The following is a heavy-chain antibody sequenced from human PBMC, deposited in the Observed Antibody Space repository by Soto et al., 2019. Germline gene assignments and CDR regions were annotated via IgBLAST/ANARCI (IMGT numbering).Heavy chain of an antibody. V-gene: IGHV1-18*01. CDR3: ARHCPYYDFWPGLSPYYYGMDV. J-gene: IGHJ6*02. CDR1: GYTFTSYG. Sequence: ASVKVSCKASGYTFTSYGISWVRQAPGQGLEWMGWISAYNGNTNYAQKLQGRVTMTTDTSTSTAYMELRSLRSDDTAVYYCARHCPYYDFWPGLSPYYYGMDVWGQGTTVTVSS. D-gene: IGHD3-3*01. CDR2: ISAYNGNT.